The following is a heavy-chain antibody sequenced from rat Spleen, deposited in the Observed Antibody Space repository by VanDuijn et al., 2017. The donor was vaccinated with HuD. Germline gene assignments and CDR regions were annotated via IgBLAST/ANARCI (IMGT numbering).Heavy chain of an antibody. CDR1: GFTFSSFP. V-gene: IGHV5-29*01. Sequence: EVQLVESDGGLVQPGRSLKLSCAASGFTFSSFPMAWVRQAPTKGLEWVATISYDGSTTYYRDSVKGRFTISRDNAESTLYLQMDSLRSEATATYYCASLLYTPDYLGVMDAWGQGASVTVSS. CDR2: ISYDGSTT. D-gene: IGHD1-6*01. CDR3: ASLLYTPDYLGVMDA. J-gene: IGHJ4*01.